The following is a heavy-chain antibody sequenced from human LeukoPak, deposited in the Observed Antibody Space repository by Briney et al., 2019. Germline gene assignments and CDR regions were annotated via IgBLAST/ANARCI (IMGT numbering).Heavy chain of an antibody. J-gene: IGHJ3*02. V-gene: IGHV3-23*01. CDR3: ATRLNSGSFFDAFDI. Sequence: GGSLRLSCAASGFTFSSYAMSWVRQAPGKGLEWVSAISGSGGSTYYADSVKGRYTISRDNSKNTLYLQMNSLRAEDTAVYYCATRLNSGSFFDAFDIWGQGTMATVSS. CDR2: ISGSGGST. D-gene: IGHD1-26*01. CDR1: GFTFSSYA.